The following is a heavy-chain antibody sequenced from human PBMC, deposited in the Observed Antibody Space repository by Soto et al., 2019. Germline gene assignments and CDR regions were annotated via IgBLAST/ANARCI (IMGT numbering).Heavy chain of an antibody. CDR2: ISAYNGNT. CDR1: GYTFTSYG. V-gene: IGHV1-18*01. CDR3: AREQGYDILTGYHIPYYYYGMDV. Sequence: VSCKASGYTFTSYGISWVRQAPGQGLEWMGWISAYNGNTNYAQKLQGRVTMTTDTSTSTAYMELRSLRSDDTAVYYCAREQGYDILTGYHIPYYYYGMDVWGQGTTVTVSS. D-gene: IGHD3-9*01. J-gene: IGHJ6*02.